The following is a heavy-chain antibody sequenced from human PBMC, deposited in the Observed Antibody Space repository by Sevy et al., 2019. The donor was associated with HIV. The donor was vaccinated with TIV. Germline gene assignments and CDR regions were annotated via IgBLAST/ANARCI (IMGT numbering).Heavy chain of an antibody. CDR3: ARARYTSGWGYFDY. CDR1: GFTFSDYY. V-gene: IGHV3-11*06. Sequence: GGSLRLSCAASGFTFSDYYMSWIRQAPGKGLEWVSYLSTSSSYTNYADSVKGRFTISRDNAKSSLYLHMNSLRAEDTAVYYCARARYTSGWGYFDYWGQGTLVTVSS. J-gene: IGHJ4*02. D-gene: IGHD6-19*01. CDR2: LSTSSSYT.